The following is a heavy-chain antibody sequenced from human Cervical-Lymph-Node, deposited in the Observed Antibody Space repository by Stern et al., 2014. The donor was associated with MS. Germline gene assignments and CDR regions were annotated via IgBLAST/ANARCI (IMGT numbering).Heavy chain of an antibody. Sequence: QVQLVQSGAEVKKPGSSVRVSCKASGGTFYKYAISWVRQAPGQGLEWMGGIIVSFGTATYAQKFQGRVAITADESTSTAYMDLSSLTSDDTAFFYCASDPYGGTYYLDSWGQGSLVTVSS. J-gene: IGHJ4*02. CDR2: IIVSFGTA. CDR1: GGTFYKYA. D-gene: IGHD1-26*01. CDR3: ASDPYGGTYYLDS. V-gene: IGHV1-69*01.